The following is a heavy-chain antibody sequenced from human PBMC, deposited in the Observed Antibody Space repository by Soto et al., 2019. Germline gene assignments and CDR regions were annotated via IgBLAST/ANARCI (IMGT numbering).Heavy chain of an antibody. D-gene: IGHD2-8*01. CDR2: INPNSGGT. CDR3: ARGANIVLMVYAIHESGGMDV. V-gene: IGHV1-2*02. CDR1: GYTFTGYY. J-gene: IGHJ6*02. Sequence: ASVKVSCKSSGYTFTGYYMHWGRQAPGQGLEWMGWINPNSGGTNYAQKFQGRVTMTRDTSISTAYMELSRLRSDDTAVYYCARGANIVLMVYAIHESGGMDVWGQGTTVTVSS.